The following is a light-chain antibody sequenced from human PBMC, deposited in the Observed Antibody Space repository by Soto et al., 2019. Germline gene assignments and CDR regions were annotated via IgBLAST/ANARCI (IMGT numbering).Light chain of an antibody. J-gene: IGKJ5*01. V-gene: IGKV3-20*01. CDR1: QTINSRY. CDR2: GAS. Sequence: EIVLTQSPGTLSLSPRERANLSCRASQTINSRYLAWYQQKPGQAPRLLIYGASSRATAIPDRFSGSGSGTDFTLTINRLEPEDFAVYYCHHYANSPPNNFGQGTRLE. CDR3: HHYANSPPNN.